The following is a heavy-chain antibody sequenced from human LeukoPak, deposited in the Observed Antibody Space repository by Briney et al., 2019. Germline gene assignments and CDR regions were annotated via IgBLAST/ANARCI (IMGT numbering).Heavy chain of an antibody. D-gene: IGHD3-10*01. CDR3: ARDRWFGELYPRFYYYYGMDV. Sequence: GGSLRLSCAASGFTFSSYEMNWVRQAPGKGLEWVSYISSSGRTIYYADSVKGRFTISRDNAKNSLYLQMNSLRAEDTAVYYCARDRWFGELYPRFYYYYGMDVWGKGTTVTVSS. CDR2: ISSSGRTI. CDR1: GFTFSSYE. V-gene: IGHV3-48*03. J-gene: IGHJ6*04.